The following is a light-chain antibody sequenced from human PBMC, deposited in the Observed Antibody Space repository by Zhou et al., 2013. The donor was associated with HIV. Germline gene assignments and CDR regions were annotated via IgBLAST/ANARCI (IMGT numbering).Light chain of an antibody. CDR1: QSISNY. J-gene: IGKJ1*01. Sequence: EIVLTQSPVTLSLSPGERATLSCRASQSISNYLAWYQHKPGQAPRLLIYGATTRAAGVPVRFSGSGSGTEFTLSISSLQTEDFAVYYCQFYNNWPPTWTFGQGTKVEMK. CDR3: QFYNNWPPTWT. V-gene: IGKV3-15*01. CDR2: GAT.